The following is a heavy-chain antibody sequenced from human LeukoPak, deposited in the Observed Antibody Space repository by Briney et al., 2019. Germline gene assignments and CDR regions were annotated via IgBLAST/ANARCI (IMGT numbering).Heavy chain of an antibody. D-gene: IGHD2/OR15-2a*01. J-gene: IGHJ4*02. V-gene: IGHV4-38-2*02. Sequence: PSETLSLTCTVSGASISNTYYWSWIRQLPGKGLEWIGNLYNIGSITYKPSLRSPVTMSVDMSKNQFSLRLTSVTAADTAVYFCATNSTGSAFDYWGQGIQVIVSS. CDR2: LYNIGSI. CDR3: ATNSTGSAFDY. CDR1: GASISNTYY.